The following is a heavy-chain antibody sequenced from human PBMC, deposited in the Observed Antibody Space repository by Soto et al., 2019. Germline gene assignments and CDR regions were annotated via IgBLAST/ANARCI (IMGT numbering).Heavy chain of an antibody. Sequence: SETLSLTCTVSGGSISSGDYYWSWVRQPPGKGLEWIGYIYYSGSTYYNPSLKSRVTISVDTSKNQFSLKLSSVTAADTAVYYCARDYRYYYDSSGSLGYWGQGTLVTVSS. D-gene: IGHD3-22*01. CDR1: GGSISSGDYY. J-gene: IGHJ4*02. V-gene: IGHV4-30-4*01. CDR3: ARDYRYYYDSSGSLGY. CDR2: IYYSGST.